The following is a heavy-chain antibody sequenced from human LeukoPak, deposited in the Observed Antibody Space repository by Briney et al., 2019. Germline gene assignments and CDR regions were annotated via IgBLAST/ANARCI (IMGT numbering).Heavy chain of an antibody. CDR1: GGSISRYY. CDR3: ARHQAYYDRSGYYPLVMAYYFDY. D-gene: IGHD3-22*01. V-gene: IGHV4-59*08. CDR2: IYYSGST. J-gene: IGHJ4*02. Sequence: SETLSLTCTGSGGSISRYYWSWIRQPPGKGLEGIGHIYYSGSTNYNPRLKSRVTISVDTSKNQFSLKLSSVTAADPAVYYCARHQAYYDRSGYYPLVMAYYFDYWGQGTLVTVSS.